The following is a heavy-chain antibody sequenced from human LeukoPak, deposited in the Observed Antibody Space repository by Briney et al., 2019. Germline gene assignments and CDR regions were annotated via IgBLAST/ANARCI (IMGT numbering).Heavy chain of an antibody. CDR1: GASISSSTYY. J-gene: IGHJ4*02. D-gene: IGHD3-16*02. CDR3: ARDWGLRLGELSFDY. V-gene: IGHV4-39*07. CDR2: IYHSGST. Sequence: PSETLSLTCTVSGASISSSTYYWGWIRQPPGKGLEWIGSIYHSGSTYYNPSLKSRVTISVDTSKNQFSLKLSSVTAADTAVYYCARDWGLRLGELSFDYWGQGTLVTVSS.